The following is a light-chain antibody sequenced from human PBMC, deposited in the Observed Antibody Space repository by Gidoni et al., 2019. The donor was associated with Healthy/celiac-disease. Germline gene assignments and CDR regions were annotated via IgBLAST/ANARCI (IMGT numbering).Light chain of an antibody. V-gene: IGKV3-20*01. Sequence: EIVLTQSPGPLSLSPGERATLSCRASQSVSSSYLAWYQQKPGQAPRLLIYGASSRATGIPDRFSGSGSGTDFTLTISRLEPEDFAVYYCQQYGSSLETFGQGTKVEIK. CDR1: QSVSSSY. CDR3: QQYGSSLET. CDR2: GAS. J-gene: IGKJ1*01.